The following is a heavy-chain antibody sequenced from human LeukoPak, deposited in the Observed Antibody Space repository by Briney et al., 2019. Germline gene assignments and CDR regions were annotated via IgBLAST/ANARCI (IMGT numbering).Heavy chain of an antibody. CDR1: GFTFSSYG. CDR3: ARQRGFTSGYALDF. V-gene: IGHV3-7*03. J-gene: IGHJ4*02. D-gene: IGHD5-18*01. Sequence: GGSLRLSCAASGFTFSSYGMTWVRQAPGKGLEWVANIKQDGSEKYYVDSVKGRFTISRDNAKNSLYLQLNSLRVEDTAFYYCARQRGFTSGYALDFWGQGTLVTVSS. CDR2: IKQDGSEK.